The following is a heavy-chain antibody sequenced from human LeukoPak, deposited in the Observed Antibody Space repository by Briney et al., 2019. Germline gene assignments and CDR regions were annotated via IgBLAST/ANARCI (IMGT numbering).Heavy chain of an antibody. CDR3: ARRFSGYDFFDS. V-gene: IGHV3-11*06. Sequence: GGSLRLSCAASGFIFSDYYMSWIRQPPGKGLEWVSFISSSSGYRSYGDSVKGRFTISRDNARNSVYLQMNSLRAEDTAVYYCARRFSGYDFFDSWGQGTLVAVSS. D-gene: IGHD5-12*01. CDR1: GFIFSDYY. J-gene: IGHJ4*02. CDR2: ISSSSGYR.